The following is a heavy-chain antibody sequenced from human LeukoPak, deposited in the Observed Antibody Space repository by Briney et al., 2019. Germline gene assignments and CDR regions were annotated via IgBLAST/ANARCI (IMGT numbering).Heavy chain of an antibody. CDR2: VYSGGNT. D-gene: IGHD3-16*01. V-gene: IGHV3-66*01. CDR1: GFSFSTNN. Sequence: PGGSLRLSCAASGFSFSTNNMNWVRQAPGKGLEWVSVVYSGGNTYYADSVKGRFTISRDNSKNTLYLQMNSLRAEDTAVYYCAREPPGGGFDYWGQGTLVTVSS. J-gene: IGHJ4*02. CDR3: AREPPGGGFDY.